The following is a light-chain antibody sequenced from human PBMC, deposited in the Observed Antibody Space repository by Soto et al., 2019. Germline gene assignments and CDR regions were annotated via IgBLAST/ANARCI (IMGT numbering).Light chain of an antibody. Sequence: DIQLTQSPSTLSASVGDRVTITCRASQSVSDRLAWYQQKPGKAPKLLIYKASTLEGGVPLRFSGSGSGTEFTLTLSSLQPDDFATYYCQQYDSYSLTFGGGTKVDIK. CDR1: QSVSDR. CDR2: KAS. V-gene: IGKV1-5*03. CDR3: QQYDSYSLT. J-gene: IGKJ4*01.